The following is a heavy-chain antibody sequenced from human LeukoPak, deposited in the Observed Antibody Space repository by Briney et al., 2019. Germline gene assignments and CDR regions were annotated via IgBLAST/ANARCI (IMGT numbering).Heavy chain of an antibody. D-gene: IGHD3-3*02. CDR3: ARHFSLGAFDI. Sequence: SETLCLTCTVSGYCISSGYYWGWIRQPPGKGLEWIGSIHYTANTYYNASLKSRVTMSVDTSKNQFSLKLSSLTAADTAVYYCARHFSLGAFDIWGQGTMVSVSS. V-gene: IGHV4-38-2*02. CDR1: GYCISSGYY. J-gene: IGHJ3*02. CDR2: IHYTANT.